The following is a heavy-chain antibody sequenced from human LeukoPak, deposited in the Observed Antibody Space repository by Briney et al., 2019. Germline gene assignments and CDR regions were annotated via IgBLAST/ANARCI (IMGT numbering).Heavy chain of an antibody. CDR1: GFTFSSYW. D-gene: IGHD3-3*01. CDR3: ARDDAEWDNWFDP. Sequence: GGFLRLSCAASGFTFSSYWMSWVRQAPGKGLEWVANIKQDGSEKYYVDSVKGRFTISRDNAKNSLYLQMNSLRAEDTAVYYCARDDAEWDNWFDPWGQGTLVTVSS. CDR2: IKQDGSEK. J-gene: IGHJ5*02. V-gene: IGHV3-7*01.